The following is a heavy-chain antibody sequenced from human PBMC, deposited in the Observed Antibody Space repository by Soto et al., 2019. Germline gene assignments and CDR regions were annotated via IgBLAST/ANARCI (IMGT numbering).Heavy chain of an antibody. Sequence: HPGGSLRLSCSASGFTFSIYAMHWVRQAPGKGLEYVSSLSINGGSTHYADSVKGRFTISRDNSKNTLYLQMNSLRAEDTAVYYCARDKGDLWFGDWYYYYYYGMDVWGQGTTVTVSS. CDR2: LSINGGST. CDR3: ARDKGDLWFGDWYYYYYYGMDV. D-gene: IGHD3-10*01. J-gene: IGHJ6*02. CDR1: GFTFSIYA. V-gene: IGHV3-64*04.